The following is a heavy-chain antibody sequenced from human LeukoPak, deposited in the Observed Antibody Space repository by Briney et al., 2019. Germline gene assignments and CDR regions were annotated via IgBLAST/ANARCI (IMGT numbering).Heavy chain of an antibody. CDR3: AKDRDGGSNTRAKGFDY. CDR2: ISAAGGTT. Sequence: PGGSLRLSCAASGFTFSSYAMSWVRQAPGKGLEWVSGISAAGGTTFYADTVKGRFTISRDNSRSTMYLQMSSLRAEDTAVYFCAKDRDGGSNTRAKGFDYWGRGTLVTVSS. J-gene: IGHJ4*02. D-gene: IGHD3-16*01. V-gene: IGHV3-23*01. CDR1: GFTFSSYA.